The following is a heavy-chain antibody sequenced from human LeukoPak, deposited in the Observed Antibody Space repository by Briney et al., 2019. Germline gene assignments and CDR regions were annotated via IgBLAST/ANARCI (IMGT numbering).Heavy chain of an antibody. J-gene: IGHJ5*02. Sequence: PSETLSLTCTVSGGSISSYYWSWIRQPAGKGLEWIGRIYISGSTNYNPSLKSRVTMSVDTSKNQFSLKLSSVTAADTAVYYCARHPPGYYYGSTNWFDPWGQGTLVTVSS. CDR2: IYISGST. V-gene: IGHV4-4*07. D-gene: IGHD3-10*01. CDR3: ARHPPGYYYGSTNWFDP. CDR1: GGSISSYY.